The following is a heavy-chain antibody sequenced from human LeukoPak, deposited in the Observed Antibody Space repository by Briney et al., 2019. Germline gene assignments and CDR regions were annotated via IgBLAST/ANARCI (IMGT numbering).Heavy chain of an antibody. Sequence: SETLSLTCTVSGGSISSYYWSWIRQPPGKGLEWIGYISYSGSTNCNPSLKSRVTISEDTSKYQFSLKLSSVTAADTAVYYCARSHYGNTDTNYYMDVWGKGTSVTVSS. J-gene: IGHJ6*03. CDR1: GGSISSYY. D-gene: IGHD2/OR15-2a*01. CDR2: ISYSGST. CDR3: ARSHYGNTDTNYYMDV. V-gene: IGHV4-59*01.